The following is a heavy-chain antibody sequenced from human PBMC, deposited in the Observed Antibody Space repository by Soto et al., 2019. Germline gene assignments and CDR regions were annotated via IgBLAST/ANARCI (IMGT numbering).Heavy chain of an antibody. Sequence: QVQLVQSGAEVKKPGSSVTVSCKASGGTFSSYTISWVRQAPGQGLEWMGGIIPIFGTANYAQKFQGRVTITADESTSTAYMELSSLRYGDTAVYYCARGNHRWLQLWYFDLWGRGTLVTVSS. CDR1: GGTFSSYT. CDR3: ARGNHRWLQLWYFDL. D-gene: IGHD5-12*01. J-gene: IGHJ2*01. V-gene: IGHV1-69*12. CDR2: IIPIFGTA.